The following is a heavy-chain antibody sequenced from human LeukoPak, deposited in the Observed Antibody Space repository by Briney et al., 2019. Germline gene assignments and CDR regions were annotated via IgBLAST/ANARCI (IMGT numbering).Heavy chain of an antibody. J-gene: IGHJ3*02. CDR1: GFSFSSYE. D-gene: IGHD3-10*01. Sequence: GGSLRLSCAASGFSFSSYEMNWGRQGPGKGLEWVSYISASGTTIYDADSVKGRFTISRDNAKNSLYLQLNSLTAEDTAIYYCVRDEIRSGAFDIWGQGTMVTVSS. V-gene: IGHV3-48*03. CDR3: VRDEIRSGAFDI. CDR2: ISASGTTI.